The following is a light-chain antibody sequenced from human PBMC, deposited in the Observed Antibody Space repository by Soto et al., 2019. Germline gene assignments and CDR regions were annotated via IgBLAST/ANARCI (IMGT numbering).Light chain of an antibody. J-gene: IGKJ5*01. CDR3: PEATSLPLS. CDR2: AAS. CDR1: QGVGSW. V-gene: IGKV1-12*01. Sequence: LIAQNPSYVYACVGDRVTITSRASQGVGSWLAWYQQKPGKAPNLLIYAASTLQSGVPSRFSGSGSGTDFTLTINVFQPEDFTTYYCPEATSLPLSFAHRPRPEI.